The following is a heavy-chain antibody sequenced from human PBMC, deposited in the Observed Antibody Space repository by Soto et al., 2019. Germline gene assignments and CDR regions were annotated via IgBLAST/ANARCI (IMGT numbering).Heavy chain of an antibody. J-gene: IGHJ6*02. V-gene: IGHV5-51*01. D-gene: IGHD6-6*01. CDR2: IYPGDSDT. CDR3: ARHGSRGSSSQRYYYYAMDV. CDR1: GYSFTNYW. Sequence: GESLKISCKGSGYSFTNYWIGWVRQMPGKGLEWMGIIYPGDSDTRYSPSFQGQVTISADKSISTAYLQWSSLKASDTAMYYCARHGSRGSSSQRYYYYAMDVWGQGTTVTVSS.